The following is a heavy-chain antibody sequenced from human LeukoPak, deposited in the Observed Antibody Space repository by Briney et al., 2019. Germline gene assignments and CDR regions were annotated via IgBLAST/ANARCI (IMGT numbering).Heavy chain of an antibody. Sequence: PGGSLRLSCAANGFIVSTTYLSWVRQAPGKGLEWVSVIYTGGSTYYADSVKGRFTIYRDNYNQTLYLQMSSLRHEHTAVYYCARRLVSHWYAMDYWGQGALVTVSS. CDR2: IYTGGST. D-gene: IGHD6-13*01. V-gene: IGHV3-53*01. CDR3: ARRLVSHWYAMDY. CDR1: GFIVSTTY. J-gene: IGHJ4*02.